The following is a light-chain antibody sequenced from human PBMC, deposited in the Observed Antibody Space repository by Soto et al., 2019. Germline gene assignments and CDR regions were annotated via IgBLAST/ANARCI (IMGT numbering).Light chain of an antibody. V-gene: IGKV3-15*01. CDR1: DNVRRN. J-gene: IGKJ1*01. CDR2: GAS. Sequence: DIVMTQSPASLSVSPGERATLSCRASDNVRRNLAWYQQKPGQAPRLLIHGASTRATGTPARFSGSGSETEFTLTISSLQSEDFAVYYCQQYNDWWTFGQGTKVDNK. CDR3: QQYNDWWT.